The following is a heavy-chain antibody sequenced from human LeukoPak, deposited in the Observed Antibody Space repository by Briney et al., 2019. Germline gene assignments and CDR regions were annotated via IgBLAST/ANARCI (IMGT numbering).Heavy chain of an antibody. V-gene: IGHV1-69*01. CDR3: ARLYSGSLIFDY. Sequence: GASVKVSCKASGGTFSSYAISWVRQAPGQGLEWMGGIIPIFGTANYAQKFQGRVTITADESTSTAYMELSSLRSEGTAVYYCARLYSGSLIFDYWGQGTLVTVSS. D-gene: IGHD1-26*01. CDR1: GGTFSSYA. CDR2: IIPIFGTA. J-gene: IGHJ4*02.